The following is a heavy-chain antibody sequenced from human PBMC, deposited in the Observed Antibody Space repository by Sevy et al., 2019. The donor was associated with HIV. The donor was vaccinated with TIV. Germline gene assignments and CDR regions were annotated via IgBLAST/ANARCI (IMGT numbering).Heavy chain of an antibody. Sequence: ASVKVSCKASGFTFTSSAVQWVRQARGQRLEWIGWIVVGSGNTNYAQKFQERVTITRDMSTSTAYMELSSLRSEDTAVYYCVAVTVTSGMDVWGQGTTVTVSS. CDR3: VAVTVTSGMDV. J-gene: IGHJ6*02. CDR2: IVVGSGNT. D-gene: IGHD4-17*01. V-gene: IGHV1-58*01. CDR1: GFTFTSSA.